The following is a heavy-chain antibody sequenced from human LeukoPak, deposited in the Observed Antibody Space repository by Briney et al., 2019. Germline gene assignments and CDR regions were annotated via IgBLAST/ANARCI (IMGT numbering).Heavy chain of an antibody. Sequence: GGSLRLSCAASGFTFSSYAMSWVRQAPGKGLEWVSAISGSGGSTYYADSVKGRFTISRDNSKNTLYLQMNSLRAEGTAVYYCARGYDFWSGYDYWGQGTLVTVSS. D-gene: IGHD3-3*01. V-gene: IGHV3-23*01. CDR1: GFTFSSYA. CDR2: ISGSGGST. J-gene: IGHJ4*02. CDR3: ARGYDFWSGYDY.